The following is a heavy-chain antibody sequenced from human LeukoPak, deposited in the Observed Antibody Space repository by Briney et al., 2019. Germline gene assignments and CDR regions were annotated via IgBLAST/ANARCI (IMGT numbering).Heavy chain of an antibody. CDR2: IYFSGST. Sequence: SQTLSLTCTVSGGSISSGGYYWSWIRQHPGKGLEWIGYIYFSGSTYYNPSLKSRVTISIDTSKNQFSLKLSSLTAADTAVYYCARDPNEFGESYGMDVWGQGTTVTVSS. J-gene: IGHJ6*02. CDR1: GGSISSGGYY. CDR3: ARDPNEFGESYGMDV. V-gene: IGHV4-31*03. D-gene: IGHD3-10*01.